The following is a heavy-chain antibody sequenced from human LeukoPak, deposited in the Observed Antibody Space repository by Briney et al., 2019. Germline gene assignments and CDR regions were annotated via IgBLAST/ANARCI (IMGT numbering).Heavy chain of an antibody. CDR2: INRDGSRT. CDR3: ARGGSDTAMAHDY. D-gene: IGHD5-18*01. J-gene: IGHJ4*02. Sequence: GGSLRLSCAASVFTLSNHWMQWVRQAPWKGRMWVLRINRDGSRTDYAGSVKGRFTISRDDAKNTLYLQVNSLRAEDTAVYFCARGGSDTAMAHDYWGQGTLVTVSS. V-gene: IGHV3-74*01. CDR1: VFTLSNHW.